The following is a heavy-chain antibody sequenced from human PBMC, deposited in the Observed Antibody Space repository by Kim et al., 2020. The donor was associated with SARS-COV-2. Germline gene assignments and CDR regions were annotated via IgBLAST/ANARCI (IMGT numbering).Heavy chain of an antibody. CDR2: ITNNNGKT. Sequence: GGSLRLSCAASGFAVYRYAMNWVRQAPGKGLEWISAITNNNGKTYYQDSVKGRFTISRDESKNIVYLHMSSLRVEDTAVYYCAKGHPSPGRPCFGDWGQG. CDR3: AKGHPSPGRPCFGD. CDR1: GFAVYRYA. V-gene: IGHV3-23*05. J-gene: IGHJ4*02.